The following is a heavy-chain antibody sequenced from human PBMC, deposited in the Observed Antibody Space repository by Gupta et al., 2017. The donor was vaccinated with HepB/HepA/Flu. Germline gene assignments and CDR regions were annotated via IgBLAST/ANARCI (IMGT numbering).Heavy chain of an antibody. CDR1: GYTFTSYD. V-gene: IGHV1-8*03. CDR3: AVNRATSPDYSNYHPYYYYYMDV. CDR2: MNPNSGNT. J-gene: IGHJ6*03. Sequence: QVQLVQSGAEVKKPGASVKVSCKASGYTFTSYDINWVRQATGQGLEWMGWMNPNSGNTGYAQKFQGRVTITRNTSISTAYMELSSLRSEDTAVYYCAVNRATSPDYSNYHPYYYYYMDVWGKGTTVTVSS. D-gene: IGHD4-11*01.